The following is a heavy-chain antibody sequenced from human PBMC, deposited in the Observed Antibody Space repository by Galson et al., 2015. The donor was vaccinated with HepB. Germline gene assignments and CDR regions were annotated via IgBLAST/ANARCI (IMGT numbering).Heavy chain of an antibody. V-gene: IGHV3-23*01. J-gene: IGHJ5*01. CDR3: AKGYGLFDS. CDR2: ISGDGGST. D-gene: IGHD5-18*01. Sequence: SLRLSCAASGFTFNSYAMTWVRQAPGKGLEWVSGISGDGGSTFYADSVKGRFSISRDNTKNTLSLQMNSLRAEDTALYYCAKGYGLFDSWGQGTLVTVSS. CDR1: GFTFNSYA.